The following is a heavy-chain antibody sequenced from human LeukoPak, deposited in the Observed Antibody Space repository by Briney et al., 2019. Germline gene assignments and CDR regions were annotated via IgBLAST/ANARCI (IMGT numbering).Heavy chain of an antibody. CDR1: GGSIGINF. D-gene: IGHD3-22*01. CDR2: INTSGRT. CDR3: ARSFYDSTGFEWFDP. Sequence: SETLSLTCTVSGGSIGINFWSFIRQPAGKGLEWIGRINTSGRTNYNPSLKSRVTMSLDTSKSQFSLKLTSVTAADTAMYYCARSFYDSTGFEWFDPWGQGTLVTVSS. J-gene: IGHJ5*02. V-gene: IGHV4-4*07.